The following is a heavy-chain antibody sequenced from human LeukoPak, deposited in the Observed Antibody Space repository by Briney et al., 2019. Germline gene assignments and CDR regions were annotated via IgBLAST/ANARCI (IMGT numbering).Heavy chain of an antibody. J-gene: IGHJ4*02. D-gene: IGHD1-26*01. V-gene: IGHV4-39*01. Sequence: PSETLSLTCTVSGDSISSSNYYWGWIRQPPGKGLEWIGSIYYSGSTHYNPSLKSRVTISVDTSRNQFSLKLSSVTAADTAVYYCARRRGALDYWGQGTLVTVSS. CDR2: IYYSGST. CDR3: ARRRGALDY. CDR1: GDSISSSNYY.